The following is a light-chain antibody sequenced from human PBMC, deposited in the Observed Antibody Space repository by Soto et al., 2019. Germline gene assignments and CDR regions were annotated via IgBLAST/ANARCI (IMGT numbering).Light chain of an antibody. CDR3: HQYFNAPQA. Sequence: DTVMTQSPDSLAVSLGETATIKCKSSKSLFYTSDNKNYLAWYQQRPGQRPRLLIYWASTRASGVPDRFSGSGSGTDFTLTITHIQAEDVASYYCHQYFNAPQAFGGGTKGE. CDR2: WAS. CDR1: KSLFYTSDNKNY. J-gene: IGKJ4*01. V-gene: IGKV4-1*01.